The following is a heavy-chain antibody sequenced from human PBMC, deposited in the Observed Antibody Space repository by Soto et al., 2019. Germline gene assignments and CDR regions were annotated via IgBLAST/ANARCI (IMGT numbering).Heavy chain of an antibody. CDR3: AKGVVPAAIETVYYYYYMDV. V-gene: IGHV3-30*18. CDR2: ISYDGSNK. D-gene: IGHD2-2*02. Sequence: QVQLVESGGGVVQPGRSLRLSCAASGFTFSSYGMHWVRQAPGKGLEWVAVISYDGSNKYYADSVKGRFTISRDNSKNTLYLQMHSLRADDTAVYYCAKGVVPAAIETVYYYYYMDVWGKGTTVTVSS. J-gene: IGHJ6*03. CDR1: GFTFSSYG.